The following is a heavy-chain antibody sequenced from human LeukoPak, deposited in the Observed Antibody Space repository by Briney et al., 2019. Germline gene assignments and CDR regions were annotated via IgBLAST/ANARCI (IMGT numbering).Heavy chain of an antibody. CDR2: INPSGGST. Sequence: GASVKVSCKASGYTFTSYYMHWVRQAPGQGLEWMGIINPSGGSTSYAQKFQGRVTMTRDTSISTAYMELSRLRSDDTAVYYCARSLGGLLVEYYFDYWGQGTLVTVSS. CDR1: GYTFTSYY. D-gene: IGHD1-26*01. CDR3: ARSLGGLLVEYYFDY. V-gene: IGHV1-46*01. J-gene: IGHJ4*02.